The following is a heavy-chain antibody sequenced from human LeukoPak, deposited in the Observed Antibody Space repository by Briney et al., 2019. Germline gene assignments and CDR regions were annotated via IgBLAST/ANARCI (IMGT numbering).Heavy chain of an antibody. CDR1: GGSISSYY. V-gene: IGHV4-59*13. CDR3: ARVTGYVIEDYFDY. CDR2: NSGYT. J-gene: IGHJ4*02. D-gene: IGHD3-22*01. Sequence: SETLSLTCTVSGGSISSYYWSWIRQPPGKGLEWIGYNSGYTNYNPSLKSRVTISVDTSKNQFSLKLRSVTAADTAVYYCARVTGYVIEDYFDYWGQGTLVTVSS.